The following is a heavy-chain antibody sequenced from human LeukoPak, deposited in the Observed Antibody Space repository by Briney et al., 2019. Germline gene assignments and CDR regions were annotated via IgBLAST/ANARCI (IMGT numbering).Heavy chain of an antibody. V-gene: IGHV1-46*01. CDR2: INPSGGST. Sequence: ASVKVSCKASGYTFTSYYMHWVRQAPGQGLEWMGIINPSGGSTSYAQKFQGRVTMTRDTSTSTVYMELSSLRSEDTAVYYCARDGTEDGSGNHMALLFYWGQGTLVTVSS. CDR1: GYTFTSYY. J-gene: IGHJ4*02. CDR3: ARDGTEDGSGNHMALLFY. D-gene: IGHD3-10*01.